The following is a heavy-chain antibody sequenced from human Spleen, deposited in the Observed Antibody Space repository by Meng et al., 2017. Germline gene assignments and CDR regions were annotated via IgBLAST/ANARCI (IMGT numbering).Heavy chain of an antibody. CDR1: GFTFSSYA. CDR2: ISGTGGRT. D-gene: IGHD3-22*01. V-gene: IGHV3-23*01. Sequence: GESLKISCAASGFTFSSYAMSWVRQVPGKGLEWVSAISGTGGRTYYADSVTGRFTISRDNSKNTLYLQMNSLRAEDTAVYYCANLLSDYYDSSGYYYRPDAFDIWGQGTMVTVSS. CDR3: ANLLSDYYDSSGYYYRPDAFDI. J-gene: IGHJ3*02.